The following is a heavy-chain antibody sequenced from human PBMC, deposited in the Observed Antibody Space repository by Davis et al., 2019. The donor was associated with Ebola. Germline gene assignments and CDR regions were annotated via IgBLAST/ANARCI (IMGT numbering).Heavy chain of an antibody. D-gene: IGHD5-12*01. Sequence: HSQTLSLTCAISGDSVSSGGWNWIRQSPSRGLEWLGRTYYSSKWYHDYAVSVKSRITINPDTSKNQFSLQLNSVTAEDTAVYYCTRGWLRTGFDYWGQGAPVTVSS. V-gene: IGHV6-1*01. J-gene: IGHJ4*02. CDR3: TRGWLRTGFDY. CDR1: GDSVSSGG. CDR2: TYYSSKWYH.